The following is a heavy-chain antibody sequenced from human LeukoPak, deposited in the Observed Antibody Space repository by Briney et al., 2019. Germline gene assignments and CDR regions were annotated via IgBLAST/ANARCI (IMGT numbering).Heavy chain of an antibody. D-gene: IGHD4-23*01. CDR2: INHSGST. J-gene: IGHJ4*02. Sequence: PSETLSLTCAVYGGSFSGYYWSWIRQPPGKGLEWIGEINHSGSTNYNPSLKSRVTISVDTSKNQFSLKLSPVTAADTAVYYCARGETSVVTNFDYWGQGTLVTVSS. CDR1: GGSFSGYY. CDR3: ARGETSVVTNFDY. V-gene: IGHV4-34*01.